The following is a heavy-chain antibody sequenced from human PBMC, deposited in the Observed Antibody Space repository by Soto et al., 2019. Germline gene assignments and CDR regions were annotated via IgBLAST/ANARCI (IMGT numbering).Heavy chain of an antibody. V-gene: IGHV4-4*02. D-gene: IGHD3-16*01. Sequence: QVQLQESGPGLVKPSGTLSLTCAVSGGSISSSNWWSWVRQPPGKGLEWIGEIYHSGRTNYNPPLRSRFTISVDKSKNQFSLKLSSVAAADTAVYYCARVWESPPGWSYFDYWGQGTLFTVSS. CDR1: GGSISSSNW. CDR3: ARVWESPPGWSYFDY. J-gene: IGHJ4*02. CDR2: IYHSGRT.